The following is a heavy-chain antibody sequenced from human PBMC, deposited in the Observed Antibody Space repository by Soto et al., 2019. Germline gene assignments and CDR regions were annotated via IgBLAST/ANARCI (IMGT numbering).Heavy chain of an antibody. CDR3: ARSPHIAAAGQFDY. CDR1: GGSINSGDYY. J-gene: IGHJ4*02. V-gene: IGHV4-30-4*01. Sequence: SETLSLTCTVSGGSINSGDYYWSWIRQPPGKGLEWIGYIYYSGSTYYNPSLKSRVTISVDTSKNQFSLELSSVTATDTAVYYCARSPHIAAAGQFDYWGQGTLVTVSS. CDR2: IYYSGST. D-gene: IGHD6-13*01.